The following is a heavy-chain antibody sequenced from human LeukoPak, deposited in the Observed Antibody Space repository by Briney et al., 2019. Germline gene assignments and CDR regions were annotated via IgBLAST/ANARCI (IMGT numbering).Heavy chain of an antibody. Sequence: ASVKVSCKASGYTFTSYNIHWVRQAPGQGLEWMGIINPTGGSTSYAQKFQGRVTMTRDTSTSTVYMEVSSLRSEDTAVLYCARFSPVTTNFDYWGQGTLVTVSS. J-gene: IGHJ4*02. CDR2: INPTGGST. D-gene: IGHD4-17*01. CDR3: ARFSPVTTNFDY. V-gene: IGHV1-46*01. CDR1: GYTFTSYN.